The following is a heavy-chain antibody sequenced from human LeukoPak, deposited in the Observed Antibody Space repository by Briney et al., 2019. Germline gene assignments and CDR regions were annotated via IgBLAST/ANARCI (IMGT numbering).Heavy chain of an antibody. V-gene: IGHV3-23*01. CDR1: GFTFSSYA. D-gene: IGHD2-15*01. J-gene: IGHJ4*02. CDR3: AKVPYCSGGSCYSYYFDY. Sequence: SGGSLRLSCAASGFTFSSYAMSWVRQAPGKGLEWVSAIGGSGGSTYYADSVKGRFTISRDNSKNTLYLQMNSLRAEDTAVYYCAKVPYCSGGSCYSYYFDYWGQGTLVTVSS. CDR2: IGGSGGST.